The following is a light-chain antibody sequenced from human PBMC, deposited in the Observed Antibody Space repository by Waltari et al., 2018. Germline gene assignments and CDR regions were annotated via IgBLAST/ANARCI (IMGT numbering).Light chain of an antibody. J-gene: IGKJ2*03. V-gene: IGKV3-15*01. CDR3: QQYNNWPPSVS. Sequence: EIVMTQSPATLSVSPGERATLSCRASQSVSSNLAWYQQKPGQAPRRLIYGASTRATGIPARFSGSGSVTEFTLTISSLQSEDFAVYYCQQYNNWPPSVSFGQGTKLEIK. CDR2: GAS. CDR1: QSVSSN.